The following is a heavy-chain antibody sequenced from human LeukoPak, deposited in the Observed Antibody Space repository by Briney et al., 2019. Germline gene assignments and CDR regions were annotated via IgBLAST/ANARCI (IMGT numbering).Heavy chain of an antibody. CDR3: ARVVGWFDP. CDR1: GSTFTSHD. D-gene: IGHD2-15*01. J-gene: IGHJ5*02. Sequence: ASVKVSCKATGSTFTSHDVNWVRQATGQGFESMGWINPKSGNTGYAQKFKDRVTMTWNTSITTAYLELRSLRSEDTAVYYCARVVGWFDPWGQGTLVTVSS. CDR2: INPKSGNT. V-gene: IGHV1-8*01.